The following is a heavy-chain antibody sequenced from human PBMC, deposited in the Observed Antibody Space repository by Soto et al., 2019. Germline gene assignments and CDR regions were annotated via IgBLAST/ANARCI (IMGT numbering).Heavy chain of an antibody. D-gene: IGHD3-10*01. CDR2: IYHSGNT. CDR1: GASIITDNW. Sequence: QVQLQESGPGLVKPSGTLSLTCALSGASIITDNWWSWVRQPPGKEMEWIGEIYHSGNTNFNPSLKSRVTITVDTSKNQFSLTVSSVTAADTAISYCARASATSKLRGVVINWGQGTLVTVAS. V-gene: IGHV4-4*02. CDR3: ARASATSKLRGVVIN. J-gene: IGHJ4*02.